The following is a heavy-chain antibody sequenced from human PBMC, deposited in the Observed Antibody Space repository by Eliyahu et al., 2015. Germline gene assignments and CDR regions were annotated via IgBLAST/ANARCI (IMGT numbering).Heavy chain of an antibody. V-gene: IGHV4-30-4*01. D-gene: IGHD6-19*01. Sequence: QVQLQESGPGLVKPSQTXSLTCTVXXGXXSSGXXYWNXIRQPPGKGLEWIGYIYHSGSTYYNLSLKSRVTISVDTSKNQFSLKLSSVTAADTAVYYCASSGGNWFDPWGQGTLVTVSS. CDR2: IYHSGST. CDR1: XGXXSSGXXY. CDR3: ASSGGNWFDP. J-gene: IGHJ5*02.